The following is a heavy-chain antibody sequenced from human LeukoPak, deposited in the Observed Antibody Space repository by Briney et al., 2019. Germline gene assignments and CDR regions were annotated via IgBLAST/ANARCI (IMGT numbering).Heavy chain of an antibody. Sequence: WASVKVSCKASGYTFTGYYMHWVRQAPGQGLEWMGWMNPNSGNTGYAQKFQGRVTMTRNTSISTAYMELSSLRSEDTAVYYCATALESDPNLDYWGQGTLVTVPS. V-gene: IGHV1-8*02. J-gene: IGHJ4*02. CDR3: ATALESDPNLDY. CDR2: MNPNSGNT. D-gene: IGHD1-1*01. CDR1: GYTFTGYY.